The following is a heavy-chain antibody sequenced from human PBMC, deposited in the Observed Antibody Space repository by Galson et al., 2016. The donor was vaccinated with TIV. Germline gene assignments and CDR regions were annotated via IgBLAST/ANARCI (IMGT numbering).Heavy chain of an antibody. CDR1: GFSLSTSGLC. CDR2: IAWDGDT. V-gene: IGHV2-70*13. CDR3: ARIGAYGDYIRGPLDY. D-gene: IGHD4-17*01. Sequence: PALVKPTQTLRLTCTFSGFSLSTSGLCVTWIRQSPGKALEWLALIAWDGDTHYSKSLKTRLTNSKDTSEDQVVLTMTNMDPMDTATYYCARIGAYGDYIRGPLDYWGQGTPVTVSS. J-gene: IGHJ4*02.